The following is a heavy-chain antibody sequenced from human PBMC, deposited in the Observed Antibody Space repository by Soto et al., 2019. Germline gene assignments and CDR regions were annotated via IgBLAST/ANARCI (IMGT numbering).Heavy chain of an antibody. J-gene: IGHJ6*02. D-gene: IGHD2-2*01. CDR3: ARAGIVVPAAIPYYYYYGTDV. CDR1: GGSISSGGYY. CDR2: IYYSGST. V-gene: IGHV4-31*03. Sequence: QVQLQESGPGLVKPSQTLSLTCTVSGGSISSGGYYWSWIRQHPGKGLEWIGYIYYSGSTYYNPSLKSRVTISVDTSKNQFSLKLSSVTAADTAVYYCARAGIVVPAAIPYYYYYGTDVWGQGTTVTVSS.